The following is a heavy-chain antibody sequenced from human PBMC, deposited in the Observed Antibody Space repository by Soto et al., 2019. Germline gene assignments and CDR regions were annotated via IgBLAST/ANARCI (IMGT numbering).Heavy chain of an antibody. Sequence: DVQLVESGGVVVQPGGSLRLSCAASGFTFDAHTMEWVRQVPGKGLEWVSLISWNGDSTYYADSVKGRFIISRDNSKNSLYLQMNSLRTEDTALYYCAKDGQQGGMDVWGQGTTVTVSS. CDR3: AKDGQQGGMDV. CDR2: ISWNGDST. J-gene: IGHJ6*02. V-gene: IGHV3-43*01. D-gene: IGHD1-1*01. CDR1: GFTFDAHT.